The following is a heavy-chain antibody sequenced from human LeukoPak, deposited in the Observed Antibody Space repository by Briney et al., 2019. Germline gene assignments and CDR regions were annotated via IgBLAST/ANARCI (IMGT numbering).Heavy chain of an antibody. CDR3: ATPERVTGDPSDGDY. CDR1: GFTFSSYA. J-gene: IGHJ4*02. Sequence: GGSLRLSCAASGFTFSSYAMSWVRQAPGKGLEWVSAISGSGGSTYYADSVKGRFTISRDNSKNTLYLQMNSLRAEDMAVYYCATPERVTGDPSDGDYWGQGTLVTVSS. CDR2: ISGSGGST. D-gene: IGHD7-27*01. V-gene: IGHV3-23*01.